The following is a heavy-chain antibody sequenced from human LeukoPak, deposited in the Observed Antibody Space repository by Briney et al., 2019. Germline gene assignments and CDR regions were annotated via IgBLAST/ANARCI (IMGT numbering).Heavy chain of an antibody. CDR3: ARGLPLGFCTYGVCYPPRHLDF. D-gene: IGHD2-8*01. V-gene: IGHV1-8*01. Sequence: ASVKVSCKASGYTFTSYDINWVRQATGQGLEWMGWMNPNSGNTGYAQKFQGRVTMTRNTSISTAYMELSSLTSDDTALYFCARGLPLGFCTYGVCYPPRHLDFWGQGTLVTVSS. CDR1: GYTFTSYD. J-gene: IGHJ4*02. CDR2: MNPNSGNT.